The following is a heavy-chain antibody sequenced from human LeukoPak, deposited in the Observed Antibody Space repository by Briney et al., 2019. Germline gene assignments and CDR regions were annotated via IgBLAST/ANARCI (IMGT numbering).Heavy chain of an antibody. CDR2: IYASGST. V-gene: IGHV4-61*02. CDR3: ARDLPLPTSHLWFGEPTDY. CDR1: GGSISSGSYY. J-gene: IGHJ4*02. Sequence: SQTLSLTCTVSGGSISSGSYYWSWIRQPAGKGLEWIGRIYASGSTNYNPSLKSRVTISVDTSKNQFSLKLSSVTAADTAVYYCARDLPLPTSHLWFGEPTDYWGQGTLVTVSS. D-gene: IGHD3-10*01.